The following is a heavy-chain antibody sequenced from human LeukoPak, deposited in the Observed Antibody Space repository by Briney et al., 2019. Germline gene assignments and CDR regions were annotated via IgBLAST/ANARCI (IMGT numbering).Heavy chain of an antibody. CDR1: GFIVSGDF. D-gene: IGHD6-13*01. Sequence: GGSLRLSCAASGFIVSGDFMSWVRQAPGKGLEWVSVIYSDGSTYYADSVKGRFTISRDNSKNTLYLQMNSLRAEDTAVYYCAKDPASYSSSSYWGQGTLVTVSS. J-gene: IGHJ4*02. V-gene: IGHV3-53*01. CDR3: AKDPASYSSSSY. CDR2: IYSDGST.